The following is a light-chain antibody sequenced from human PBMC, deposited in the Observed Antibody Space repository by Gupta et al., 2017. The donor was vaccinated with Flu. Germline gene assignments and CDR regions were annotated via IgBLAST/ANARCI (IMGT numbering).Light chain of an antibody. CDR3: YSYAGNRNTIWV. J-gene: IGLJ3*02. V-gene: IGLV2-23*02. CDR1: ASDIGSDNL. Sequence: QSALTQPASVSASPGQSITISCIGSASDIGSDNLVSWYQHFPGKAPSLILYEVSKRPSGVASRFSGSKSGNRASLTISGLQPEEEATYNCYSYAGNRNTIWVFGGGTKLTVL. CDR2: EVS.